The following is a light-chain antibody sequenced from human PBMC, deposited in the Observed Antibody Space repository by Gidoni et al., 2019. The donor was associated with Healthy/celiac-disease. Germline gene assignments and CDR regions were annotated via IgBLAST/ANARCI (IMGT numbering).Light chain of an antibody. J-gene: IGLJ1*01. V-gene: IGLV3-19*01. CDR3: NSRDSSGNHLV. Sequence: SSELTQDPAVSVAFGQTVRITCQGDSLRSYYASWYQQKPGQAPVLFIYGKNNRPSGIPDRFSGSSSGNTASLTITGAQAEDEADYYCNSRDSSGNHLVFGTGTKVTVL. CDR1: SLRSYY. CDR2: GKN.